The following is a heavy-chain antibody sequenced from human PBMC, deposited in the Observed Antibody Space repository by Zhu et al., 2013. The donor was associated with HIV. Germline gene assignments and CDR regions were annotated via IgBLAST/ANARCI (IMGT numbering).Heavy chain of an antibody. V-gene: IGHV1-18*01. CDR3: ARDQITMVRGAVTTRYYYYGMDV. D-gene: IGHD3-10*01. J-gene: IGHJ6*02. CDR1: GYTFTSYG. CDR2: ISAYNGNT. Sequence: QVQLVQSGAEVKKPGASVKVSCKASGYTFTSYGISWVRQAPGQGLEWMGWISAYNGNTNYAQKLQGRVTMTTDTSTSTAYMELRSLRSDDTAVYYCARDQITMVRGAVTTRYYYYGMDVWGQGTTVTVSS.